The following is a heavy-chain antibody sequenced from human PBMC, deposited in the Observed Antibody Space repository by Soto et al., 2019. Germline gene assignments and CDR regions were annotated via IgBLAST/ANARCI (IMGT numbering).Heavy chain of an antibody. CDR3: ARGGGYGGQYYYGMDV. Sequence: GGSLRLSCAPSGFTFSDYYMSWIRQAPGKGLEWVSYITSSGRTIFYADSVKGRFTISRDNAKNSLCLQMNSLRAEDTAVYYCARGGGYGGQYYYGMDVWGQGTTVTVSS. CDR1: GFTFSDYY. J-gene: IGHJ6*02. D-gene: IGHD3-16*01. CDR2: ITSSGRTI. V-gene: IGHV3-11*01.